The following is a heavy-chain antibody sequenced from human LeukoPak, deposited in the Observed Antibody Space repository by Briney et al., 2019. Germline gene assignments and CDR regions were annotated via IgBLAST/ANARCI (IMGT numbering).Heavy chain of an antibody. Sequence: GGSLRLSCAASGFTFSSYGMLWVRQAPGKGLEWVAFIRNDGSNKYYADSVKGRFSISRDNSKNTLYLQMKSLRAEDTAVYYCATCIIVVVPAAINDYFDYWGQGALVTVSS. CDR1: GFTFSSYG. J-gene: IGHJ4*02. D-gene: IGHD2-2*01. CDR3: ATCIIVVVPAAINDYFDY. CDR2: IRNDGSNK. V-gene: IGHV3-30*02.